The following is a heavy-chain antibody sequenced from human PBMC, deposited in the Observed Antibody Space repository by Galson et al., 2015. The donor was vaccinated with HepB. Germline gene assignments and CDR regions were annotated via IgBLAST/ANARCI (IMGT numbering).Heavy chain of an antibody. CDR2: ISGSGGGT. CDR3: AKCSGSNWFVPHHVES. V-gene: IGHV3-23*01. J-gene: IGHJ4*02. Sequence: SLRLSCAASGFNFANYVMNWVRQAPGKGLAWVSSISGSGGGTYYRGSFKGRFTIARDNSKNTVYPQMKSLRADDTAVYYCAKCSGSNWFVPHHVESWGQGTLVTVSS. CDR1: GFNFANYV. D-gene: IGHD6-13*01.